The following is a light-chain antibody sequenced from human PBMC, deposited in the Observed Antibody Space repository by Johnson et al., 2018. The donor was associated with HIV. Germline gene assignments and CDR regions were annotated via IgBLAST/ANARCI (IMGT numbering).Light chain of an antibody. J-gene: IGLJ1*01. CDR1: TSNIGNNY. CDR3: GTWDSSLSAYV. Sequence: QSVLTQPPSVSAAPGQKVTISCSGSTSNIGNNYVSWYQHLPRTAPKLLIYDHNKRPSGIPDRFSGSKSGTSATLGITGLPTGDEADYYCGTWDSSLSAYVFGTGTKVTVL. CDR2: DHN. V-gene: IGLV1-51*01.